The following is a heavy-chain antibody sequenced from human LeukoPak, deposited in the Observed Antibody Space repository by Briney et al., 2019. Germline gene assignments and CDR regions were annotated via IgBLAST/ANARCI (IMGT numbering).Heavy chain of an antibody. Sequence: SETLSLTCGVYGESFSGDYWSWIRQPPGKGLEWIGQINHSGSTNYNPSLKSRVTISVDTSKNQFSLKLSSVTAADTAVYYCARGRGGSGSYFDYWGQGTLVTVSS. CDR3: ARGRGGSGSYFDY. CDR1: GESFSGDY. CDR2: INHSGST. J-gene: IGHJ4*02. D-gene: IGHD1-26*01. V-gene: IGHV4-34*01.